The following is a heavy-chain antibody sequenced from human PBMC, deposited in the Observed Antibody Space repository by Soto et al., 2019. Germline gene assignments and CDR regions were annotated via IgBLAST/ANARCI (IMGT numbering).Heavy chain of an antibody. J-gene: IGHJ5*02. CDR2: IWDDGGNK. Sequence: QAQLEESGGGVVQPGTSLRLSCAASAFSFSSSGMHWVRQAPGKGLEWVAAIWDDGGNKYYADSVKGRFTISRDNSKNTVFLQMNSLRAEDTALYYCARSSGSYFAAFYDTWGQGTLVSVSS. CDR1: AFSFSSSG. D-gene: IGHD1-26*01. V-gene: IGHV3-33*01. CDR3: ARSSGSYFAAFYDT.